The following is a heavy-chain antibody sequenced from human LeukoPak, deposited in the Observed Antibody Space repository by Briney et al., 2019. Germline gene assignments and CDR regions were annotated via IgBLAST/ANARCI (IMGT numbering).Heavy chain of an antibody. CDR2: IIPIFGTA. Sequence: SVKVSCKASGGTFNSYAISWVRQAPGQGLEWMGRIIPIFGTANYAQKFQGRVTITTDESTSTAYMELSSLRSEDTAVHYCARDPLDCSGGRCSDYWGQGTLVTVSS. J-gene: IGHJ4*02. CDR1: GGTFNSYA. CDR3: ARDPLDCSGGRCSDY. D-gene: IGHD2-15*01. V-gene: IGHV1-69*05.